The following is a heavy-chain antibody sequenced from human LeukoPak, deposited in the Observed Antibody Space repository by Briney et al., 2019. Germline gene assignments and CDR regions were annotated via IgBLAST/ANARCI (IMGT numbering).Heavy chain of an antibody. D-gene: IGHD1-7*01. Sequence: GGSLRLSCAASGFTFSDYYMSWIRQAPGKGLEWVSYISSSSSYTNYADSVKGRFTISRDNAKNSLYLQMNSLKIEDTAVYYCTRHGELEGTPHWGQGTLVTVSS. J-gene: IGHJ4*02. CDR1: GFTFSDYY. CDR3: TRHGELEGTPH. CDR2: ISSSSSYT. V-gene: IGHV3-11*03.